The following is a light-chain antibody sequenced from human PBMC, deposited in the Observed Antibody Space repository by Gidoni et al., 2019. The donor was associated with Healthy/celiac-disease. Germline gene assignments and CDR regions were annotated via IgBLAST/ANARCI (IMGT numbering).Light chain of an antibody. J-gene: IGLJ2*01. V-gene: IGLV1-47*01. CDR1: SSNIGSNY. Sequence: QSVLPQPPSASRTPGQRVTISCSGSSSNIGSNYVYWYQQLPGTAPKLLIYRNNQRPSGVPDRFSGSKSGTSASLAISGLRSEDEADYYCAAWDDSLSALFGGGTKLTVL. CDR3: AAWDDSLSAL. CDR2: RNN.